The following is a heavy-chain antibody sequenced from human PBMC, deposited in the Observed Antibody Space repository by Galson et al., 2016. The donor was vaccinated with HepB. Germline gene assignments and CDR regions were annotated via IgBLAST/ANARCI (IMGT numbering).Heavy chain of an antibody. CDR3: ATTKLEGNGDPNWFDP. CDR2: INPSGGST. CDR1: GHTFTSYY. D-gene: IGHD1-26*01. Sequence: SVKVSCKASGHTFTSYYMHWVRQAPGQGLEWMGIINPSGGSTSYPQKFQGRVTMTRDTSTSTVYMELGSLRSEDTAVYYCATTKLEGNGDPNWFDPRGQGTLVTVSS. J-gene: IGHJ5*02. V-gene: IGHV1-46*01.